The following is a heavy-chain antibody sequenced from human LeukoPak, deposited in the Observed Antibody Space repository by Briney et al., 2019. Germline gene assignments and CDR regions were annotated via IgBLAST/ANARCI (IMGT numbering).Heavy chain of an antibody. CDR1: GGTFSSYA. CDR3: ARDLYSRRMNYYGSGSYFAY. D-gene: IGHD3-10*01. J-gene: IGHJ4*02. Sequence: GASVKVSCKASGGTFSSYAISWVRQAPGQGHEWMGGIIPISGTANYAQKFQGRVPITADESTSTAYMELSSLRSDDTAVYYCARDLYSRRMNYYGSGSYFAYWGQGTLVTVSS. CDR2: IIPISGTA. V-gene: IGHV1-69*13.